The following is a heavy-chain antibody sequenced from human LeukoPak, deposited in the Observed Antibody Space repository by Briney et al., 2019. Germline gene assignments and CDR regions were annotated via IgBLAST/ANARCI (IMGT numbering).Heavy chain of an antibody. J-gene: IGHJ6*04. CDR3: ARGVGYYDILTGYQYYYYGMDV. CDR2: IYYSGST. D-gene: IGHD3-9*01. CDR1: GGSISSGDYY. V-gene: IGHV4-30-4*01. Sequence: PSQTLSLTCTVSGGSISSGDYYWSWIRQPPGKGLEWIGYIYYSGSTYYNPSLKSRVTISVDTSKNQFSLKLSSVTAADTAVYYCARGVGYYDILTGYQYYYYGMDVWGKGTTVTVSS.